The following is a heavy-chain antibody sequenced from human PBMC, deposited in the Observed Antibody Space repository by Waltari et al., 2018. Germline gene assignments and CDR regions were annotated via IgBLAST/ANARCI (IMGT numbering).Heavy chain of an antibody. CDR1: AGSCIGSY. V-gene: IGHV4-34*01. CDR2: INHSGST. J-gene: IGHJ6*02. Sequence: QVQLQQWGAGLLKPSETLSLTCAVYAGSCIGSYWRWIRPPPGTGLEWIGEINHSGSTNYNPSLKSRVTISVDTSKNQFSLKLSSVTAADTAVYYCARIPRNYVGYYGMDVWGQGTTVTVSS. CDR3: ARIPRNYVGYYGMDV. D-gene: IGHD1-7*01.